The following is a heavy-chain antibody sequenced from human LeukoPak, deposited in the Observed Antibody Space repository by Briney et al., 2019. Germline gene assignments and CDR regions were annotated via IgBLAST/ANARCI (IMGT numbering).Heavy chain of an antibody. V-gene: IGHV1-2*02. CDR2: INPNSGGT. Sequence: GAPVKVSCKASGYTFTGHYMHWVRQAPGQGLEWMGWINPNSGGTNYAQKFQGRVTMTRDTSISTAYMELSRLRSDDTAVYYCARDYGDYAGLWFDPWGQGTLVTVSS. CDR1: GYTFTGHY. J-gene: IGHJ5*02. CDR3: ARDYGDYAGLWFDP. D-gene: IGHD4-17*01.